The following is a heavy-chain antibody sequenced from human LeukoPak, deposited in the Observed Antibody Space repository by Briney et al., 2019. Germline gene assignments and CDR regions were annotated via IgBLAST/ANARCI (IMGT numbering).Heavy chain of an antibody. D-gene: IGHD1-1*01. CDR1: GFTFSRYS. J-gene: IGHJ4*02. CDR2: ISSNGGST. V-gene: IGHV3-64*01. Sequence: GGSLRLSCAASGFTFSRYSMNWVRQAPGKGLEYVSAISSNGGSTYYANSVKGRFTISRDNSKNTLYLQMGSLRAEDMAVYYCARMGTTGTTADYWGQGTLVTVSS. CDR3: ARMGTTGTTADY.